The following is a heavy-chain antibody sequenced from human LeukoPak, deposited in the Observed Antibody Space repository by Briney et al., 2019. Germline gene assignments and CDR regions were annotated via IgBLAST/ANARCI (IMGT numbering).Heavy chain of an antibody. CDR3: ARDAPAAISEYFQH. CDR2: ISSSSSYI. CDR1: GFTSSSYS. Sequence: PGGSLRLSCAVSGFTSSSYSMNWVRQAPGKGLEWVSSISSSSSYIYYADSVKGRFTISRDNAKNSLYLQMNSLRAEDTAVYYCARDAPAAISEYFQHWGQGTLVTVSS. J-gene: IGHJ1*01. D-gene: IGHD2-2*01. V-gene: IGHV3-21*01.